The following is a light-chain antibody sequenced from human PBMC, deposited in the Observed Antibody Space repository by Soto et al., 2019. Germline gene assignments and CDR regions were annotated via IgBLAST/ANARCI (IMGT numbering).Light chain of an antibody. V-gene: IGKV3-15*01. Sequence: EIVMTQSPATLSVSPGERATLSCRASQSVSSNLAWYQQKPGQAPRLLIYGASTRATGIPARFNGSGSGTEFTLTISSLQSEDFAVYYCQQYNNWPLTFGPGTKVDIK. CDR2: GAS. CDR3: QQYNNWPLT. CDR1: QSVSSN. J-gene: IGKJ3*01.